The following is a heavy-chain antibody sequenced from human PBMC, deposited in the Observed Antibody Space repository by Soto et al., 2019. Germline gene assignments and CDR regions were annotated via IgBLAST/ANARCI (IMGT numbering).Heavy chain of an antibody. CDR3: VAWVSAHFDF. D-gene: IGHD2-8*01. Sequence: PGGSLRLSCAASGFTIRIHGMSWVRQAPGKGPEWISTINSNAVTTHYADSVKGRFTISRDNSRNTLDLHMGSLRAEDTATYYCVAWVSAHFDFWGQGTLVTVSS. CDR2: INSNAVTT. J-gene: IGHJ4*02. V-gene: IGHV3-23*01. CDR1: GFTIRIHG.